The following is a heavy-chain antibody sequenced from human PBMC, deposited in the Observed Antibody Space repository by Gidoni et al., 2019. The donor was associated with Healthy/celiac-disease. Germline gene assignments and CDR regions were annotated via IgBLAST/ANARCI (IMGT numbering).Heavy chain of an antibody. Sequence: QVQLQESGPGLMKTSETLSRTCTVTGGSISSYYWRWIRQPPGKGLEWIGYIYYSGSTNYNPSLKSRVTISVDTSKNQFSLKLSSVTAADTAVYYCALTVSKFDAFDIWGQGTMVTVSS. CDR2: IYYSGST. CDR3: ALTVSKFDAFDI. V-gene: IGHV4-59*01. CDR1: GGSISSYY. J-gene: IGHJ3*02. D-gene: IGHD4-17*01.